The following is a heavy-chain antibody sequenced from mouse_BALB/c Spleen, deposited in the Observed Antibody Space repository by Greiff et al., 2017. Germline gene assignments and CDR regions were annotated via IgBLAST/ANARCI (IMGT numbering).Heavy chain of an antibody. CDR3: ARGSSFAY. CDR1: GFAFSSYD. D-gene: IGHD1-1*01. V-gene: IGHV5-12-1*01. J-gene: IGHJ3*01. CDR2: ISSGGGST. Sequence: DVMLVESGGGLVKPGGSLKLSCAASGFAFSSYDMSWVRQTPEKRLAWVAYISSGGGSTYYPDTVKGRFTISRDNAKNTLYLQMSSLKSEDTAMYYCARGSSFAYWGQGTLVTVSA.